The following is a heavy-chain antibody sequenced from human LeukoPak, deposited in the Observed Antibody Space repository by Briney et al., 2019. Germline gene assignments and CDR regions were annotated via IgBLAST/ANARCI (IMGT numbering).Heavy chain of an antibody. CDR1: GGSIRSSNSF. J-gene: IGHJ5*02. CDR3: ARESYNWNDGWFDP. CDR2: IYYNGNT. V-gene: IGHV4-39*07. Sequence: SETLSLTCSVSGGSIRSSNSFWGWIRQPPGERLEWIATIYYNGNTYYNPSLQSRVTISVDTSTNQFSLKLSSVTAADTAVYYCARESYNWNDGWFDPWGQGTLVTVSS. D-gene: IGHD1-20*01.